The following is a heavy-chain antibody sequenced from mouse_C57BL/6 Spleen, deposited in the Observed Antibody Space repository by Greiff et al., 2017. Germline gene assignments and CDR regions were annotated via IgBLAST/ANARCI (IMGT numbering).Heavy chain of an antibody. CDR3: ARQEDYYGSLFDY. CDR1: GFTFSSYG. V-gene: IGHV5-6*01. J-gene: IGHJ2*01. Sequence: EVNVVESGGDLVKPGGSLKLSCAASGFTFSSYGMSWVRQTPDKRLEWVATISSGGSYTYYPDSVKGRFTISRDNAKNTLYLQMSSLKSEDTAMYYCARQEDYYGSLFDYWGQGTTLTVSS. D-gene: IGHD1-1*01. CDR2: ISSGGSYT.